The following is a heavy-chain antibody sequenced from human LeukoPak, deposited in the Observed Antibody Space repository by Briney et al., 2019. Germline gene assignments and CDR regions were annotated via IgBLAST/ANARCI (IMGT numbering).Heavy chain of an antibody. D-gene: IGHD6-13*01. J-gene: IGHJ5*02. Sequence: SVKVSCKASGYTFTSYGISWVRQAPGQGLEWMGWISAYNGNTNYAQKLQGRVTMTTDTSTSTAYMELRSLRSDDTAVYYSARAVLRIAAAGWFDPWGQGTLVTVSS. CDR3: ARAVLRIAAAGWFDP. CDR1: GYTFTSYG. CDR2: ISAYNGNT. V-gene: IGHV1-18*01.